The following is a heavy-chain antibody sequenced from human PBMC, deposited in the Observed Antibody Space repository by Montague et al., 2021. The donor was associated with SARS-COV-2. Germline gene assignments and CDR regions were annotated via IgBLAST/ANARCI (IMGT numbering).Heavy chain of an antibody. Sequence: SETLSLTCAVYGGSFSGYYWSGTRQPPGKGLEWIGEISHSGRTNYNPSLKSRVTISTATSKNQFSLKLSPVTAADTAVYYCARFAYRLLCIASYYGMDVWGQGTTVTVSS. J-gene: IGHJ6*02. CDR3: ARFAYRLLCIASYYGMDV. CDR1: GGSFSGYY. CDR2: ISHSGRT. D-gene: IGHD2-2*01. V-gene: IGHV4-34*01.